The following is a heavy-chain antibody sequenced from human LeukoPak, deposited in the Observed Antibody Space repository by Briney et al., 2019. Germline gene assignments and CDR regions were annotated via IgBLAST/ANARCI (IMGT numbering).Heavy chain of an antibody. D-gene: IGHD3-9*01. CDR2: ISGSGGGT. CDR3: AKQGRDWLRDYYYYMDV. J-gene: IGHJ6*03. CDR1: GFTFNTYA. V-gene: IGHV3-23*01. Sequence: GGSLRLSCAASGFTFNTYAMSWVRQAPGKGLEWVSGISGSGGGTHYADSVKGRFTISRDNSKNTLYLQMNSLRAEDTAVYYCAKQGRDWLRDYYYYMDVWGKGTTVTISS.